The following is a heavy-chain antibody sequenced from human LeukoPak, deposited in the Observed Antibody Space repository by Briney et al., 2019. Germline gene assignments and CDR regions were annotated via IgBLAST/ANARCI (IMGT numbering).Heavy chain of an antibody. CDR1: GGSFSGYY. V-gene: IGHV4-34*01. Sequence: PSETLSLTCAVYGGSFSGYYWSWIRQPPGKGLEWIGETNHSGSTNYNPSLKSRVTISVDTSKNQFSLKLSSVTAADTAVYYCARGPWVSYYYYYYMDVWGKGTTVTVSS. CDR3: ARGPWVSYYYYYYMDV. CDR2: TNHSGST. D-gene: IGHD7-27*01. J-gene: IGHJ6*03.